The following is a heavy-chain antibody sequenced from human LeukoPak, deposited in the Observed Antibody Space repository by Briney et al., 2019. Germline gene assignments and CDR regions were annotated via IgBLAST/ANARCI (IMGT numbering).Heavy chain of an antibody. CDR2: IYYSGIT. D-gene: IGHD2-2*01. Sequence: PSETLSLSCTVSGGSFSSSNYYWGWLPQPPGKGLEWIVSIYYSGITYYNPSLKSRVTISVDTSNNQFSLKLSSVTAADTAMYYCARLLIYCSSTSCHFDYWGQGTLVTVSS. J-gene: IGHJ4*02. CDR3: ARLLIYCSSTSCHFDY. CDR1: GGSFSSSNYY. V-gene: IGHV4-39*01.